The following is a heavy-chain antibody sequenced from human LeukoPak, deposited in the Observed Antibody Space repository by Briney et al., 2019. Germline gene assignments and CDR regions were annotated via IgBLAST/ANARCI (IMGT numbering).Heavy chain of an antibody. CDR2: MNPNSGNT. CDR1: GYTFTSYD. V-gene: IGHV1-8*01. J-gene: IGHJ6*03. CDR3: ARGGYDFWSGYYMGTYYYYYMDV. Sequence: ASVKVSCKASGYTFTSYDINWVRQATGQGLEWMGWMNPNSGNTGYAQKFQGRVTMTRNTSISTAYMELSSLRSEDTAVYYCARGGYDFWSGYYMGTYYYYYMDVWGKGTTVTVSS. D-gene: IGHD3-3*01.